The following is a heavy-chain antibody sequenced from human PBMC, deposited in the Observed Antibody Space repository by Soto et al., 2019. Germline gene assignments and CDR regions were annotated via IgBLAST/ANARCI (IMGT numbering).Heavy chain of an antibody. CDR2: INVGNGNT. CDR3: AREGAHYAPFDH. J-gene: IGHJ4*02. Sequence: VQLMQSGAEVKKPGASVKVSCKASGYTFTDYAIHWVRQAPGQGLEWMGWINVGNGNTGYSQKFQGRVTNARDMSASTAYMYLSSLISEDTAVYYCAREGAHYAPFDHWGQGTLVTVSS. CDR1: GYTFTDYA. D-gene: IGHD3-16*01. V-gene: IGHV1-3*01.